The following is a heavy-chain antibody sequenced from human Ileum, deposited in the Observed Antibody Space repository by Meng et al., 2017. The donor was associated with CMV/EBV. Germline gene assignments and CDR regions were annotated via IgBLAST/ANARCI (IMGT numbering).Heavy chain of an antibody. Sequence: ITLKESGLTRVRPAQPLTLTCPFSGSSLSTSGLGVGWIRQPPGKALEWLALIYWNAEVRYSPSLKNRLTITQDTSSNQVVLTMTNMDPVDPATYYCAHTVNYDFWTGLFDYWGQGTLVTVSS. CDR3: AHTVNYDFWTGLFDY. CDR1: GSSLSTSGLG. D-gene: IGHD3-3*01. V-gene: IGHV2-5*01. J-gene: IGHJ4*02. CDR2: IYWNAEV.